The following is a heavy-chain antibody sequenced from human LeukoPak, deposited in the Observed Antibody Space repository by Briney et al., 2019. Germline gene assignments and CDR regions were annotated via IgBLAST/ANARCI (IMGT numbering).Heavy chain of an antibody. J-gene: IGHJ4*02. CDR1: GFTFSSYS. V-gene: IGHV3-21*01. CDR2: ISSSSSYI. D-gene: IGHD3-22*01. CDR3: ARGSGCDKGTLYYYDCSGYYPFDY. Sequence: GGSLRLSCAASGFTFSSYSMNWVRQAPGKGLEWVSSISSSSSYIYYADSVKSRFTISRDNAKNSLYLQMNSLRAEDTAVYYCARGSGCDKGTLYYYDCSGYYPFDYWGQGTLVTVSS.